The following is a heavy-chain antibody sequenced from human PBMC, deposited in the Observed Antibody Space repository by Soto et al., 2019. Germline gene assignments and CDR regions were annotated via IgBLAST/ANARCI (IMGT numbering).Heavy chain of an antibody. V-gene: IGHV2-5*02. Sequence: QITLKESGPTLVRPTQTLTLTCTFSGLSLSTSGVGVGWIRQPPGKALEWLALIYWDDDKRYSPSLKSRLTITKDTSKHQVVLTMTNMDPVDTATYYCAHSRCGGDCLQSYSSHYYYGMDVWGQGTTVTVSS. CDR1: GLSLSTSGVG. J-gene: IGHJ6*02. CDR3: AHSRCGGDCLQSYSSHYYYGMDV. CDR2: IYWDDDK. D-gene: IGHD2-21*02.